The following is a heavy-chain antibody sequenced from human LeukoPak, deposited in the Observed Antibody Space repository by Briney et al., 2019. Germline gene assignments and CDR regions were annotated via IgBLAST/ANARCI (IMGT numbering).Heavy chain of an antibody. J-gene: IGHJ4*02. CDR2: IIPIFGTA. CDR1: GGTFSSYA. D-gene: IGHD3-10*01. Sequence: ASVKVSCKASGGTFSSYAISWVRQAPGQGLEWMGGIIPIFGTANYAQKFQGRVTITADESTSTAYMELSSLGSEDTAVYYCAQMYYYGSGSYRGDDYWGQGTLVTVSS. V-gene: IGHV1-69*13. CDR3: AQMYYYGSGSYRGDDY.